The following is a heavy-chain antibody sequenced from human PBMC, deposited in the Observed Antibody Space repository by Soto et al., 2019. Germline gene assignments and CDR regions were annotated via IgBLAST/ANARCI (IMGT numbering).Heavy chain of an antibody. CDR3: ARLYCSSTRCYEHFDY. CDR1: GGSFSGYY. J-gene: IGHJ4*02. D-gene: IGHD2-2*01. Sequence: PSETLSLTCAVYGGSFSGYYXSWIRQPPGKGLEWIGEINHSGSTNYSPSLKSRVTISVDTSKNQFSLKLSSVTAADTAVYYCARLYCSSTRCYEHFDYWGQGTLVTVSS. V-gene: IGHV4-34*01. CDR2: INHSGST.